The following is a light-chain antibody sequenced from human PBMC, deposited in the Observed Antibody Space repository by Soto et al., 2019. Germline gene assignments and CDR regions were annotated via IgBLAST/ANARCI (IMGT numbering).Light chain of an antibody. CDR3: QQYGSSPRVYT. CDR2: GAS. Sequence: EIVLTQSPGTLSLSPGERATLSCRASQSVSSSYLAWYQQKHGQAPRLLIYGASSRATGIPDRFSGSGSGTDFTLTISRLEPEDFAVYYCQQYGSSPRVYTFGQGTKLEIK. V-gene: IGKV3-20*01. J-gene: IGKJ2*01. CDR1: QSVSSSY.